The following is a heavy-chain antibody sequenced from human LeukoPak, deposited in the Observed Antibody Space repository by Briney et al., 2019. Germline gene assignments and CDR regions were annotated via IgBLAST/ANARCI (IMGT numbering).Heavy chain of an antibody. V-gene: IGHV3-64*01. CDR1: GFSFSTFG. CDR3: ATSRYYYDL. CDR2: ISSDGGST. Sequence: GGSLRLSCAASGFSFSTFGMHWVRQAPGKGLEYVSSISSDGGSTYYANSVKGRFTISRDNSKNTLFLQMGSLRADDMAVYYCATSRYYYDLWGQGTLVTVSS. J-gene: IGHJ4*02. D-gene: IGHD3-22*01.